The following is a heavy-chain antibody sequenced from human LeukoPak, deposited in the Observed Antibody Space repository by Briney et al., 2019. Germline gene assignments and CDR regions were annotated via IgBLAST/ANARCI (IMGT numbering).Heavy chain of an antibody. CDR1: GYTFTSYG. Sequence: GASVKVSCKASGYTFTSYGISWVRQAPGQGVERMGWISAYNDNTNYAQKLQGRVTMTTDTSTSTAYMELMSLRSDDTAVYYCARMSDILTGYYSHFDYWGQGTLVTVSS. V-gene: IGHV1-18*01. D-gene: IGHD3-9*01. CDR3: ARMSDILTGYYSHFDY. CDR2: ISAYNDNT. J-gene: IGHJ4*02.